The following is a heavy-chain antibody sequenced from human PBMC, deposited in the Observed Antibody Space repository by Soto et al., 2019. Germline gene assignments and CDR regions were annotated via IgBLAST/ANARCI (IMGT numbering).Heavy chain of an antibody. J-gene: IGHJ5*02. CDR3: ARDGELADTPGNWFDP. Sequence: ASVKVSCKASGYTFTIYSIHWVRQAPGQRLEWMGWINAGNGNTKYSQNFQGRLTITRDTSASTAYMALSSLRSEDTAFYHCARDGELADTPGNWFDPWGQGTLVTVSS. V-gene: IGHV1-3*01. D-gene: IGHD2-15*01. CDR2: INAGNGNT. CDR1: GYTFTIYS.